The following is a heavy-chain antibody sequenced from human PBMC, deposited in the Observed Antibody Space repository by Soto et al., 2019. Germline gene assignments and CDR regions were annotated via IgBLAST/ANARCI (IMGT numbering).Heavy chain of an antibody. CDR3: ARDRRGGYSSGPFDY. Sequence: EVQLVESGGGLVKPGGSLRLSCAASGFTFSSYSMNWVRQAPGKGLEWVSSISSSSSYIYYADSVKGRFTISRDNAKNSLYLQMNSLRAEDTAVYYCARDRRGGYSSGPFDYWGQGTLVTVSS. CDR1: GFTFSSYS. CDR2: ISSSSSYI. V-gene: IGHV3-21*01. J-gene: IGHJ4*02. D-gene: IGHD6-19*01.